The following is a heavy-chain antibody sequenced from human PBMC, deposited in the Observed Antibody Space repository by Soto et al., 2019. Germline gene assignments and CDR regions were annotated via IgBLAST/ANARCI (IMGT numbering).Heavy chain of an antibody. Sequence: SETLSLTCTVSGGSISSYYWSWIRQPPGKGLEWIGYIYYSGSTNYNPSLKSRVTISVDTSQNQLSLKLSSVTAADTAVYYCASIAARPPHFDYWGQGTLVTVSS. D-gene: IGHD6-6*01. V-gene: IGHV4-59*08. CDR1: GGSISSYY. CDR3: ASIAARPPHFDY. J-gene: IGHJ4*02. CDR2: IYYSGST.